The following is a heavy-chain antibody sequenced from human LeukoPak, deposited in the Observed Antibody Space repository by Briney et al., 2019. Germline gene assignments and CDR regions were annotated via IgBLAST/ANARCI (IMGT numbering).Heavy chain of an antibody. J-gene: IGHJ4*02. CDR2: ISGTIGDT. CDR1: GFTFSHYA. D-gene: IGHD3-10*01. Sequence: GGSLRLSCVGSGFTFSHYAMAWVRQAPGKGLEWVSTISGTIGDTYHADSVKGRFTISRDNSKDTLSLQMSSLRAEDTAEYFCVRLFRGVRGYFDYWGQGTLVAVSS. V-gene: IGHV3-23*01. CDR3: VRLFRGVRGYFDY.